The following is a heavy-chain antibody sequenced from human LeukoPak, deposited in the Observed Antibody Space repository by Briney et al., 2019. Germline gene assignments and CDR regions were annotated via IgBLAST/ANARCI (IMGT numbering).Heavy chain of an antibody. V-gene: IGHV5-51*01. CDR2: IYPGDSDT. Sequence: GESLKISCKGSGYSFTSYWIGGVRQMPGKGLEWMGIIYPGDSDTRYSPSFQGQVTISADKSISTAYLQWSSLKASDTAMYYCARGRGYCSSTSCYTELIDAIDIWGQGTMVTVSS. CDR3: ARGRGYCSSTSCYTELIDAIDI. CDR1: GYSFTSYW. J-gene: IGHJ3*02. D-gene: IGHD2-2*02.